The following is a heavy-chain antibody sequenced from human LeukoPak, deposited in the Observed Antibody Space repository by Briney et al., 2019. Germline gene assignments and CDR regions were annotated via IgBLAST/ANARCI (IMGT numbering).Heavy chain of an antibody. J-gene: IGHJ4*02. CDR2: IYYSSTT. D-gene: IGHD3-10*01. V-gene: IGHV4-59*11. CDR1: GGSISSHY. CDR3: ARDHEGRIKSGYGSGSYCGDY. Sequence: SETLSLTCTVSGGSISSHYWSWMRQPPGKGLEWIGYIYYSSTTNYNPSLKSRVTMSIDTSRNQISLKLTSVTAADTAVYYCARDHEGRIKSGYGSGSYCGDYWGQGTLVTVSS.